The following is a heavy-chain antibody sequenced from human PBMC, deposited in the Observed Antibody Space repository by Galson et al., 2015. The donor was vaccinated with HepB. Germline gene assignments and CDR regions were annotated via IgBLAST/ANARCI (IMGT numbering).Heavy chain of an antibody. D-gene: IGHD6-13*01. CDR2: IYWDDDK. Sequence: PALVKPTQTLTLTCTFSGFSLSTSGVAVGWIRQPPGKALEWLALIYWDDDKRYSPSLKSRVTITRDTSKNQVVLTMTNMDPVDTATYYCAHLRSPGYSSSWYHFDYWGQGTLVTVSS. CDR3: AHLRSPGYSSSWYHFDY. CDR1: GFSLSTSGVA. J-gene: IGHJ4*02. V-gene: IGHV2-5*02.